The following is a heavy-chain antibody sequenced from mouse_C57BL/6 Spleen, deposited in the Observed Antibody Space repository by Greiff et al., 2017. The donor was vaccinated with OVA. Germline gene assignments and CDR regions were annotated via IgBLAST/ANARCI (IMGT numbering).Heavy chain of an antibody. J-gene: IGHJ2*01. CDR1: GYTLTEYT. CDR2: FYPGSGSI. V-gene: IGHV1-62-2*01. D-gene: IGHD2-3*01. CDR3: ARHGYDGSYFDY. Sequence: VQLQQSGAELVKPGASVKLSCKASGYTLTEYTIHWVKQRSGQGLEWIGWFYPGSGSIKYNEKFKDKATLTEDKSYSIVYMELSRLTSEDSAVYFCARHGYDGSYFDYWGQGTTLTVSS.